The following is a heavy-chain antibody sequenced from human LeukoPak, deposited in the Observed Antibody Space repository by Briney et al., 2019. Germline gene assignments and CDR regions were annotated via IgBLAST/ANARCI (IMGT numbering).Heavy chain of an antibody. Sequence: GGPLRLSCTASGFTFSSYAMNWVRQAPGKGLEWVSAISGSGESTYYADSVKGRFTISRENSKSTLYLQMNSLRAEDTALYYCAKARGYSSSSENNWFDPWGQGTLVTVSS. CDR2: ISGSGEST. V-gene: IGHV3-23*01. CDR3: AKARGYSSSSENNWFDP. D-gene: IGHD6-6*01. CDR1: GFTFSSYA. J-gene: IGHJ5*02.